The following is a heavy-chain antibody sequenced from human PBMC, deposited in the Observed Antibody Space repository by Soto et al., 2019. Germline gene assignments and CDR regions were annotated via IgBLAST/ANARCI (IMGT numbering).Heavy chain of an antibody. CDR1: GFSLSTSGMC. D-gene: IGHD2-2*01. Sequence: ESGPTLVNPTQTLTLTCTFSGFSLSTSGMCVSWIRQPPGKALEWLALIDWDDDKYYSTSLKIRLTISKDTSKNQVVLTMTNMDPVDTATYYCARSIVVVPAAHYYYYYGMDVWGQGTTVTVSS. CDR2: IDWDDDK. CDR3: ARSIVVVPAAHYYYYYGMDV. V-gene: IGHV2-70*01. J-gene: IGHJ6*02.